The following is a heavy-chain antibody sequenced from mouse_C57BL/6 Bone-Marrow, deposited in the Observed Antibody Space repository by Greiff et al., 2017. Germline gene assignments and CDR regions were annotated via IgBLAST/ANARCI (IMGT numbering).Heavy chain of an antibody. V-gene: IGHV1-81*01. D-gene: IGHD1-1*01. J-gene: IGHJ2*01. CDR2: IYPRSGNT. CDR3: ARSSLRSYYFDY. Sequence: QVQLQQSGAELARPGASVKLSCKASGYTFTSYGISWVKQRTGQGLEWIGEIYPRSGNTYYNEKFKGKATLTADKSSSTAYMELRSLTSEDSAVYFCARSSLRSYYFDYWGQGTTLTVSS. CDR1: GYTFTSYG.